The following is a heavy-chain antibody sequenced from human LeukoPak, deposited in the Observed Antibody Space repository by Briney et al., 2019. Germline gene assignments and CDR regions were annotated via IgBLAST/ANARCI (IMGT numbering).Heavy chain of an antibody. D-gene: IGHD2-2*01. J-gene: IGHJ5*02. Sequence: ASVKVSCKVSGYTLTELSMHWVRQAPGKGLEWMGGFDPEDGETIYAQKFQGGVTMTEDTSTDTAYMELSSLRSEDTAVYYCATVIGQSSSPPSDWFDPWGQGTLVTVSS. CDR2: FDPEDGET. V-gene: IGHV1-24*01. CDR1: GYTLTELS. CDR3: ATVIGQSSSPPSDWFDP.